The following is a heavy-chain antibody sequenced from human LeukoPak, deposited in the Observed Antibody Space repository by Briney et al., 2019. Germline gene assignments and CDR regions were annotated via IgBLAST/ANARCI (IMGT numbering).Heavy chain of an antibody. Sequence: SETLSLTCTVSGGSISSSSYYWGWIRQPPGKGLEWIGYIYYSGSTNYNPSLKSRVTISVDTSKNQFSLKLSSVTAADTAVYYCARDFARYSYDYWGQGTLVTVSS. CDR2: IYYSGST. V-gene: IGHV4-61*01. CDR1: GGSISSSSYY. J-gene: IGHJ4*02. D-gene: IGHD5-18*01. CDR3: ARDFARYSYDY.